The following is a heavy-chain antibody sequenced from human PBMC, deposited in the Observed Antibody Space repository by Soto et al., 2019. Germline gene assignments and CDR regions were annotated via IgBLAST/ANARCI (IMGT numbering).Heavy chain of an antibody. V-gene: IGHV3-23*01. CDR1: GFTFSSYA. D-gene: IGHD5-12*01. CDR3: AKASRLYSGYDSALDY. CDR2: ISGSGGST. Sequence: GGSLRLSCAASGFTFSSYAMSWVRQAPGKGLEWASAISGSGGSTYYADSVKGRFTISRDNSKNTLYLQMNSLRAEDTAVYYCAKASRLYSGYDSALDYWGQGTLVTVSS. J-gene: IGHJ4*02.